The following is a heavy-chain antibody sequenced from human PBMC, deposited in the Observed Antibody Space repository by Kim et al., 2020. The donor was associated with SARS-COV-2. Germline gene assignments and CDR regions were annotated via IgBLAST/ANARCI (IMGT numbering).Heavy chain of an antibody. CDR2: ISGSGGST. V-gene: IGHV3-23*01. D-gene: IGHD2-2*01. J-gene: IGHJ6*02. CDR1: GFTFSSYA. Sequence: GGSLRLSCAASGFTFSSYAMSWVRQAPGKGLEWVSAISGSGGSTYYADSVKGRFTISRDNSKNTLYLQMNSLRAEDTAVYYCAKGKVVVPAAKVPPTYYYYYGMDVWGQGTTVTVSS. CDR3: AKGKVVVPAAKVPPTYYYYYGMDV.